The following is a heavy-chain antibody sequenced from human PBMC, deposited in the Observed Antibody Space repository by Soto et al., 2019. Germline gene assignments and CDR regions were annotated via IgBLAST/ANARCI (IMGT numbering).Heavy chain of an antibody. J-gene: IGHJ4*02. V-gene: IGHV3-7*01. Sequence: EYGGGLVQPGGSLRRSCAASGFTVTSYWMTWVRQAPGKGLEWLANIKQDGGEKYYVGSVKGRFTISRDNAENSLDLQLESLRAEDAAVCYCAMGAFPTWGTYPRDYWGQGTLVTVSS. D-gene: IGHD3-16*02. CDR1: GFTVTSYW. CDR3: AMGAFPTWGTYPRDY. CDR2: IKQDGGEK.